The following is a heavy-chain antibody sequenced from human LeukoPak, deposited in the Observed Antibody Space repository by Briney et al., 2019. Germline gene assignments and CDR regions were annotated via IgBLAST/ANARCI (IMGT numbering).Heavy chain of an antibody. D-gene: IGHD3-16*01. J-gene: IGHJ3*02. CDR3: AWKRDYVWGFDI. V-gene: IGHV4-34*01. CDR1: GGSFSDYY. Sequence: PSETLSLTCAVYGGSFSDYYWSWIRQPPGKGLECIGEIDHRGSTNYNPSLKSRVTISVDTSKNQFSLKLSSVTAADTAVYYCAWKRDYVWGFDIWGQGTMVTVSS. CDR2: IDHRGST.